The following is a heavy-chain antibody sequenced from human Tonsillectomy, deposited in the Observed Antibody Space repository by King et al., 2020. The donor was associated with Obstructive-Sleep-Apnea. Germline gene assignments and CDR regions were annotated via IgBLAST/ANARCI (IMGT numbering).Heavy chain of an antibody. CDR2: IKSKTDGGTT. CDR3: TTKKVVATMTNYYYYYGMDV. Sequence: VQLVESGGGLVKPGGSLRLSCAASGFTFSNAWMSWVRQAPGKGLEWVGRIKSKTDGGTTDYAAPVKGRFTISRDDSKNTLYLQMNSLKTEDTAVYYCTTKKVVATMTNYYYYYGMDVWGQGTTVTVSS. CDR1: GFTFSNAW. D-gene: IGHD5-12*01. J-gene: IGHJ6*02. V-gene: IGHV3-15*01.